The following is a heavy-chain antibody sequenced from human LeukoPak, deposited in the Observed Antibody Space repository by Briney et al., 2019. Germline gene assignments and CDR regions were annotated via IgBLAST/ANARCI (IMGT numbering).Heavy chain of an antibody. CDR3: AKGGGRFYYYYMDV. V-gene: IGHV3-30*18. CDR1: GFTFSNFA. D-gene: IGHD3-16*01. J-gene: IGHJ6*03. CDR2: ISYDGSNK. Sequence: PGGSLRLSCAASGFTFSNFAMAWVRQAPGKGPEWVAVISYDGSNKYYAYSVKGGVTISGDNSKSKLYLQLSSLRAEDTAVYYCAKGGGRFYYYYMDVWGKGTTVTVSS.